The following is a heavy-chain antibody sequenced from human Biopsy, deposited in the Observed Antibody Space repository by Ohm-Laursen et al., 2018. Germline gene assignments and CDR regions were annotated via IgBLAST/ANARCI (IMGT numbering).Heavy chain of an antibody. CDR1: GFKFDDYG. Sequence: SLGLSCAASGFKFDDYGMNWVRQVPGKGLEWVSRISWNSGSIGYVDSVKGRFTISRDNAKNSLYLQMNSLKAEDTALYYCARGYYDIGTGYHYDVFDFWGRGTLVTVSS. CDR3: ARGYYDIGTGYHYDVFDF. D-gene: IGHD3-9*01. CDR2: ISWNSGSI. J-gene: IGHJ3*01. V-gene: IGHV3-9*01.